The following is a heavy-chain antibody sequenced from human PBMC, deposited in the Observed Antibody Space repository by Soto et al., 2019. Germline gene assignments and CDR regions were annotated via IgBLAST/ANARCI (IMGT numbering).Heavy chain of an antibody. V-gene: IGHV1-69*08. J-gene: IGHJ2*01. CDR2: IIAALGTA. CDR3: ARPDFGDYWYFDL. CDR1: GCTFSSHT. D-gene: IGHD4-17*01. Sequence: QDQLVQSGAEVKKPGSSVKVSCKASGCTFSSHTFSWGRQATGQGLEWMGRIIAALGTATYAQKFQARVTITADESATTVYMELNSLRSEDTAVYYCARPDFGDYWYFDLWGRGTLVNVS.